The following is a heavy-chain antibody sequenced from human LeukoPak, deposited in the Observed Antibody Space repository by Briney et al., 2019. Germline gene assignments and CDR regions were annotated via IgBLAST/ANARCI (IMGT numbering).Heavy chain of an antibody. CDR2: IYYSGST. CDR3: ARWDSGSYFLDY. J-gene: IGHJ4*02. D-gene: IGHD1-26*01. V-gene: IGHV4-61*08. Sequence: SETLSLTCTVSGGSGNSGGFYSTWIRQPPGEGLEWIGNIYYSGSTNYNPSLKSRVTISVDTSKKQFSLKLNSVTAADTAVYYCARWDSGSYFLDYWGQGTLVTVSS. CDR1: GGSGNSGGFY.